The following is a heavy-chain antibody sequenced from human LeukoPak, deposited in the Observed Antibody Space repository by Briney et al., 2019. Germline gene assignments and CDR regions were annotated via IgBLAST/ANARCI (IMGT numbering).Heavy chain of an antibody. CDR1: GFTFSSYV. V-gene: IGHV3-23*01. D-gene: IGHD2-2*01. J-gene: IGHJ5*02. CDR2: ISGSGGST. CDR3: AKENVPVALPDNWFDP. Sequence: TGGSLRPSCAASGFTFSSYVMSWVRQAPGKGLEWVSAISGSGGSTYYADSVKGRFTISRDNSKNTLYLQMNSLRAEDTAVYYCAKENVPVALPDNWFDPWGQGTLVTVSS.